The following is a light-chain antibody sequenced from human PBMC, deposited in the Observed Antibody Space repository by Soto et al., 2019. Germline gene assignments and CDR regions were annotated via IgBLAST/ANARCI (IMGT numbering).Light chain of an antibody. V-gene: IGKV3-15*01. Sequence: EIVMTQSPATLSVSPGERATLSCRASQSVSSNLAWYQQKPGQAPRLLIYGASTRATGVPARFSGSASGTEFTLTITSLQSEDFAVYYCQHYANWPLTFGGGTKVDIK. J-gene: IGKJ4*01. CDR3: QHYANWPLT. CDR2: GAS. CDR1: QSVSSN.